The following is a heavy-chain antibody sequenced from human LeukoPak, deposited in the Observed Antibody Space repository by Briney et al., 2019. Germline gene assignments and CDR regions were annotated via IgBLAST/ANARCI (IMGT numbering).Heavy chain of an antibody. V-gene: IGHV3-23*01. Sequence: HPGGSLRLSCAGSGFSFSSNIMSWVRQAPGRGLEWVSAISNNGGRTDYADSVKGRFTISRDNSKSTLYLHMDSLRAEDTAVYYCARDEDTSALSEYWGQGTLVTVSS. CDR2: ISNNGGRT. D-gene: IGHD2/OR15-2a*01. CDR1: GFSFSSNI. CDR3: ARDEDTSALSEY. J-gene: IGHJ4*02.